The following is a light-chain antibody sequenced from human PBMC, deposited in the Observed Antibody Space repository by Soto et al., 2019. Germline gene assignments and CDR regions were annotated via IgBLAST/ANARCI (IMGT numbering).Light chain of an antibody. V-gene: IGKV3-15*01. CDR2: GAS. CDR1: QSVSSN. J-gene: IGKJ4*01. Sequence: EIVLTQSPGTLSLSPGERATLSCRASQSVSSNLAWYQQKPGQAPRLLIYGASTRATGIPARFSGSGSGTEFTLTISSLQSEDFAVYYCQQYHNWPPLTFGGGTKVDI. CDR3: QQYHNWPPLT.